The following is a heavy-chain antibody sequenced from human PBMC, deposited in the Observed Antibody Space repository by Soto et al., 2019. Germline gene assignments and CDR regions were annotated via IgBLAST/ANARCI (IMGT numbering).Heavy chain of an antibody. CDR1: GFTFSSYA. Sequence: GGSLRLSCAASGFTFSSYAMHWVRQAPGKGLEWVAVISYDGSNKYYADSVKGRFTISRDNSKNTLYLQMNSLRAEDTAVYYCAREGLVRGVFDYWGQGTLVTVSS. CDR2: ISYDGSNK. CDR3: AREGLVRGVFDY. V-gene: IGHV3-30-3*01. D-gene: IGHD3-10*01. J-gene: IGHJ4*02.